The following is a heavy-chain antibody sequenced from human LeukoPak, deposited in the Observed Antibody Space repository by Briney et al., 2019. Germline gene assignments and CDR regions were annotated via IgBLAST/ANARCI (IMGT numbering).Heavy chain of an antibody. CDR3: AKLARITIFGVVNSDFDY. V-gene: IGHV3-23*01. Sequence: PGGSLRLSCAASGFTFSSYAMSWVRQAPGKGLEWVSAISGSGGSTYYADSVKGRFTISRDNSKSTLYLQMNSLRAEDTAVYYCAKLARITIFGVVNSDFDYWGQGTLVTVSS. CDR1: GFTFSSYA. CDR2: ISGSGGST. D-gene: IGHD3-3*01. J-gene: IGHJ4*02.